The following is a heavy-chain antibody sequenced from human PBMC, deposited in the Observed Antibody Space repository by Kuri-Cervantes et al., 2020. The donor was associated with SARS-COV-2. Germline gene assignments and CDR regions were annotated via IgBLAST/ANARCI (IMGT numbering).Heavy chain of an antibody. D-gene: IGHD3-3*02. CDR2: IHHSGAT. CDR3: ARHFGRAFDI. Sequence: GSLRLSCAVYDGSLSRYYWSWIRQPPGKGLEWIGEIHHSGATKYNSSLKRRVTISADTSTNQFSLRLSSVTAADTAVYYCARHFGRAFDIWGQGTMVTVSS. J-gene: IGHJ3*02. V-gene: IGHV4-34*01. CDR1: DGSLSRYY.